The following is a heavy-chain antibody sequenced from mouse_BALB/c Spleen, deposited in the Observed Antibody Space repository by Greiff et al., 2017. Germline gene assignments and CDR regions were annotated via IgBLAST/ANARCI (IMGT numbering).Heavy chain of an antibody. J-gene: IGHJ2*01. Sequence: VQLKESGAELVKPGASVKLSCTASGFNIKDTYMHWVKQRPEQGLEWIGRIDPANGNTKYDPKFQGKATITADTSSNTAYLQLSSLTSEDTAVYYCASPLDYWGQGTTLTVSS. CDR3: ASPLDY. CDR1: GFNIKDTY. CDR2: IDPANGNT. V-gene: IGHV14-3*02.